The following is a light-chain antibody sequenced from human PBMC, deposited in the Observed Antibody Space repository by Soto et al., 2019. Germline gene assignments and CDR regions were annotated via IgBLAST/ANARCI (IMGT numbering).Light chain of an antibody. CDR3: QSYDSNLSGYV. CDR1: SSNIGAGYD. Sequence: QAVVTQPPSVSGAPGQRVTISCTGSSSNIGAGYDVHWYQQVPGTAPQLLIYGNKIRPSGVPDRFSGSKSGTSASLAITGRQAEDEADYYCQSYDSNLSGYVFGTGTKVTVL. J-gene: IGLJ1*01. CDR2: GNK. V-gene: IGLV1-40*01.